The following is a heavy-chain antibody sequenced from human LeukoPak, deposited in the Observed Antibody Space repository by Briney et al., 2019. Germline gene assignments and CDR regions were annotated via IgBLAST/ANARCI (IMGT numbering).Heavy chain of an antibody. J-gene: IGHJ6*02. Sequence: PSETLSLTCTVSGGSISSSSYSWDWIRQPPGKGLQWIEGGCYSGSTYYNPSLKSRVTISVDTSKNQFSLKLTSVTAADTAVYYCARHFEDGTRTKTYYYGVDVWGRGTTVTVSS. CDR2: GCYSGST. CDR3: ARHFEDGTRTKTYYYGVDV. V-gene: IGHV4-39*01. CDR1: GGSISSSSYS. D-gene: IGHD1/OR15-1a*01.